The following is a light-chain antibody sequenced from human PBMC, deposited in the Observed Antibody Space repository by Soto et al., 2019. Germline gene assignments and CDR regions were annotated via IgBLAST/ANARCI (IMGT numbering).Light chain of an antibody. CDR1: TSNIGTYT. CDR2: GDN. J-gene: IGLJ2*01. V-gene: IGLV1-44*01. Sequence: QSVLTQSPSVSGTPGQGVTFSCSGGTSNIGTYTVNWYQQLPGTAPKVLIYGDNQRPSGVADRFSGSKSGTSASLAISGLQSEDEADYYCAAWDDSLNGVVFGGGTKLTVL. CDR3: AAWDDSLNGVV.